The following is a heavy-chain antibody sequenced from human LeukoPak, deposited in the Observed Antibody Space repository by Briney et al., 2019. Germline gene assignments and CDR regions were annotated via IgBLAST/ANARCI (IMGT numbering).Heavy chain of an antibody. Sequence: GESLKISCKGSGYSFTSYWIGWVRQMPGKGLEWMGIIYPGDSDTRYSPSFQGQVTISADKSISTAYLQWSSLKASDTAMYYCARLGSADGSGSYGWFDPWGQGTLVTVSS. V-gene: IGHV5-51*01. CDR3: ARLGSADGSGSYGWFDP. CDR1: GYSFTSYW. D-gene: IGHD3-10*01. CDR2: IYPGDSDT. J-gene: IGHJ5*02.